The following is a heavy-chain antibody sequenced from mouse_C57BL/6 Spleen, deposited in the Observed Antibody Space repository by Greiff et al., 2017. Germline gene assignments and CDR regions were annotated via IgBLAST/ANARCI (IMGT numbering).Heavy chain of an antibody. D-gene: IGHD4-1*01. CDR1: GYSFTSYY. Sequence: QVQLQPSGPELVKPGASVKISCQASGYSFTSYYIHWVKQRPGQGLEWIGWIYPGSGNTKYNEKFKGTASLTADTSSSTAYMQLSSLTSEDSAVYYCASSGVGRVFDYWGQGTTLTVSS. CDR3: ASSGVGRVFDY. V-gene: IGHV1-66*01. CDR2: IYPGSGNT. J-gene: IGHJ2*01.